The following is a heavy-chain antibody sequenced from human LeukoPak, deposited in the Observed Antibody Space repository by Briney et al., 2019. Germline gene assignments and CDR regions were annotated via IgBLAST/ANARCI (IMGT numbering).Heavy chain of an antibody. J-gene: IGHJ4*02. V-gene: IGHV3-74*01. D-gene: IGHD1-26*01. CDR1: GFTFSSYW. CDR3: ARDPRGSWERFGFDF. Sequence: GGSLRLSCAASGFTFSSYWMHWVRQAPGKGLVWVSRINSDGSSTSYADSVKGRFTISRDNARNTLYLQMNSLRAEDTAVYYCARDPRGSWERFGFDFWGQGTLVTVSS. CDR2: INSDGSST.